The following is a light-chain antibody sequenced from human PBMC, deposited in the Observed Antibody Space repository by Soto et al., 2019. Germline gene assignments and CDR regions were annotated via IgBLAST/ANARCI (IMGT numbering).Light chain of an antibody. Sequence: EIVLTQSPGTLSLSPGERATLSCRASQSVSSSYLAWYQQKPGQAPRLLIYRASSRATGIPDRFSGSGSGTDFTLTISRLEPEDFAVYYCQQYGSSPLLTFGGGTKVEIK. CDR2: RAS. CDR3: QQYGSSPLLT. V-gene: IGKV3-20*01. CDR1: QSVSSSY. J-gene: IGKJ4*01.